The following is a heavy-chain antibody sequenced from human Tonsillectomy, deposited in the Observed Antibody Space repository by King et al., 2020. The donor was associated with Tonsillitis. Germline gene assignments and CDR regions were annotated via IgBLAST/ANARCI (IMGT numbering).Heavy chain of an antibody. J-gene: IGHJ6*03. Sequence: VQLVQSGAEVKKPGSSVKVSCKASGGTFNNYAISWVRQAPGQGLEWMGRIIPILGIANYAQKFQGRVTITAAKFTSTAYMELSSLRSEDTAVYYCCSGSYYNGYYYMDVWGKGTTVTVSS. CDR3: CSGSYYNGYYYMDV. CDR2: IIPILGIA. D-gene: IGHD3-10*02. CDR1: GGTFNNYA. V-gene: IGHV1-69*09.